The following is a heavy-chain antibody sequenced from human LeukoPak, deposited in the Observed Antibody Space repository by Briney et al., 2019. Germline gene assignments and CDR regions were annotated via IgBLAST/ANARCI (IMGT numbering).Heavy chain of an antibody. J-gene: IGHJ6*03. Sequence: ASVKVSCKASGYTFTSYGISWVRQAPGQGLEWMGWISAYNGNTNYAQKLQGRVTMTTDTSTSTAYMELRSLRSDDTAVYYCARDRGSSSGYYYYYYRDVWGKGTTVTVSS. D-gene: IGHD6-6*01. CDR1: GYTFTSYG. CDR2: ISAYNGNT. V-gene: IGHV1-18*01. CDR3: ARDRGSSSGYYYYYYRDV.